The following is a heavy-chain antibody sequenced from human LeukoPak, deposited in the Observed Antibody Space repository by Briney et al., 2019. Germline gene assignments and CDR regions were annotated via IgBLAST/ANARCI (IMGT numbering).Heavy chain of an antibody. CDR2: ISGSGGST. Sequence: LGGSLRLSCTASGFTFSSYAMSWVRQAPGKGLEWVSAISGSGGSTYYADSVKGRFTISRDNSKNTLYLQMNSLRAEDTAVYYCAKRRGLELLYYYYMDVWGKGTTVTVSS. CDR3: AKRRGLELLYYYYMDV. V-gene: IGHV3-23*01. CDR1: GFTFSSYA. J-gene: IGHJ6*03. D-gene: IGHD1-7*01.